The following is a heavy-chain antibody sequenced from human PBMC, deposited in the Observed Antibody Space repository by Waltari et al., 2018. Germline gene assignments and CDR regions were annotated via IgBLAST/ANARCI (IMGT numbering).Heavy chain of an antibody. CDR2: IHPGNPET. V-gene: IGHV5-51*01. CDR3: ARSTFYCSSTSCPDAFDI. Sequence: EVQLVQSGAEVKKPGESLKISCKGSGYSFTSYWIGWVRQMPGKGLEWMGIIHPGNPETRYSPSIQGQVTISADKSISTAYLQWSSLKASDTAMYYCARSTFYCSSTSCPDAFDIWGQGTMVTVSS. CDR1: GYSFTSYW. D-gene: IGHD2-2*01. J-gene: IGHJ3*02.